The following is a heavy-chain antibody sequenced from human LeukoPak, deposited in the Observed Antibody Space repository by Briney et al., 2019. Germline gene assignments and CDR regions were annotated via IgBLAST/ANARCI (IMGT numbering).Heavy chain of an antibody. CDR2: ISSTGSTI. CDR1: GFTFSSYE. CDR3: ARNYYASGSSQFDY. D-gene: IGHD3-10*01. Sequence: PGGSLRLSCGASGFTFSSYEMNWVRQAPGKGLEWVSYISSTGSTIYYADSVKGRFTISRDNAKKSLCLQMNSLRAEDTGVYYCARNYYASGSSQFDYWGQGTLVTVSS. J-gene: IGHJ4*02. V-gene: IGHV3-48*03.